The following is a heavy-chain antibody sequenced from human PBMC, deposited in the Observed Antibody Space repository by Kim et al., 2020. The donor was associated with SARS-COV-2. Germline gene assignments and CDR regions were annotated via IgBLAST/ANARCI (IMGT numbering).Heavy chain of an antibody. V-gene: IGHV4-34*01. D-gene: IGHD3-3*01. CDR3: ARGTIFEP. Sequence: QSGNTHYHPSLKGRVTISIDASKNQFSLNVSSVTAADTAVYYCARGTIFEPWGQGTLVTVSS. J-gene: IGHJ5*02. CDR2: QSGNT.